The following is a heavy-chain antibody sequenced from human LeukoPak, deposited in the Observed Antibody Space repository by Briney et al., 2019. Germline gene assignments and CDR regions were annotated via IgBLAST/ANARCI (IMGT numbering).Heavy chain of an antibody. Sequence: GGSLRLSCAASGFTFSSFWMHWATQAPGKGLVCVSRVNGDGNHTTYADSVKGRFTISRDSAKNTVYLQMNSLRAEDTAVYYCARPQHGDLYAFDIWGHGTMVTVSS. D-gene: IGHD4-17*01. J-gene: IGHJ3*02. CDR2: VNGDGNHT. CDR3: ARPQHGDLYAFDI. V-gene: IGHV3-74*01. CDR1: GFTFSSFW.